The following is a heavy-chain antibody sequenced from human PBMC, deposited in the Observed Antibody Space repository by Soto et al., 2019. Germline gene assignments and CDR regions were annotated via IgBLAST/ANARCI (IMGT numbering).Heavy chain of an antibody. CDR1: GFNFSNGW. CDR3: STDEWE. CDR2: IKSKVHGETT. D-gene: IGHD1-26*01. Sequence: EVQLVESGGGLVKPGGSLRLSCAASGFNFSNGWMSWVRQAPGKGLEWVGRIKSKVHGETTDYAAHVKGRFTISRDDSKDTLYLHMPSLQTEDTAVYYCSTDEWEWGQGTLVTVSS. V-gene: IGHV3-15*05. J-gene: IGHJ4*02.